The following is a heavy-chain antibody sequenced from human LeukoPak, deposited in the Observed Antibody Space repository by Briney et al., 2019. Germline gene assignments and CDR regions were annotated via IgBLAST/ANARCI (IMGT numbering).Heavy chain of an antibody. CDR3: ATSTYYDILTGYYKPNWFDP. D-gene: IGHD3-9*01. V-gene: IGHV3-21*01. Sequence: GGSLRLSCAASGFTFSSYGMNWVRQAPGKGLEWVSSISSSSSYIYYADSVKGRFTISRDNAKNSLYLQMNSLRAEDTAVYYCATSTYYDILTGYYKPNWFDPWGQGTLVTVSS. J-gene: IGHJ5*02. CDR2: ISSSSSYI. CDR1: GFTFSSYG.